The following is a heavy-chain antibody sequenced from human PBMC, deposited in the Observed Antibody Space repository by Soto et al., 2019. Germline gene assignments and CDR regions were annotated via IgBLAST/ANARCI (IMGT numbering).Heavy chain of an antibody. V-gene: IGHV1-24*01. J-gene: IGHJ3*02. CDR2: FDPEDGET. CDR1: GYTLTELS. CDR3: ATDPHYDYGDYSSYAFDI. D-gene: IGHD4-17*01. Sequence: ASVKVSFKVSGYTLTELSMHWVRQAPGKGLEWMGGFDPEDGETIYAQKFQGRVTMTEDTSTDTAYMELSSLRSEDTAVYYCATDPHYDYGDYSSYAFDIWGQGTMVTVS.